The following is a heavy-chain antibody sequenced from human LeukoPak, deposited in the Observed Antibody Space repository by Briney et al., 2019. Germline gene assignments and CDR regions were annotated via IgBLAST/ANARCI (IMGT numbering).Heavy chain of an antibody. J-gene: IGHJ4*02. CDR2: ISAYNGNT. CDR3: ARVSIVVVVAATWFDY. Sequence: ASVKVSCKASGYTFTSYGISWVRQAPGQGLEWMGWISAYNGNTNYAQKLQGRVTMTTDTSTSTAYMELRSLRSGDTAVYYCARVSIVVVVAATWFDYWGQGTLVTVSS. D-gene: IGHD2-15*01. V-gene: IGHV1-18*01. CDR1: GYTFTSYG.